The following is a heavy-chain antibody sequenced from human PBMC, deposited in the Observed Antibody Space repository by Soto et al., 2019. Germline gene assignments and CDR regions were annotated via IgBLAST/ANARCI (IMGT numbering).Heavy chain of an antibody. D-gene: IGHD3-10*01. CDR3: ARAKNFGSGELDY. CDR1: GYSFITYG. J-gene: IGHJ4*02. CDR2: ISTYNGNT. V-gene: IGHV1-18*01. Sequence: QVQLVQSGAEVKKPGASVKVSCKVSGYSFITYGVSWVRQAPGQGLDWMGWISTYNGNTKYAERLQGRVTMTTDTTTSTAYMELRSLRSDDTAVYYCARAKNFGSGELDYWGQGTLSPSP.